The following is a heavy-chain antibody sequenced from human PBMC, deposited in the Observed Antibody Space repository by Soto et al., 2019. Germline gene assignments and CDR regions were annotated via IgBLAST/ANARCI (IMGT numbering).Heavy chain of an antibody. D-gene: IGHD3-10*01. CDR2: ISFDGSNK. V-gene: IGHV3-30*18. CDR3: AKEMVRGYYYMDV. J-gene: IGHJ6*03. Sequence: GGSLRLSCAASGLTFSSSGMHWVRQAPGKGLEWVAVISFDGSNKYYADSVKGRFTISRDNSKNTLYLQMNSLRPEDTAVYYCAKEMVRGYYYMDVWGKGTTVTVSS. CDR1: GLTFSSSG.